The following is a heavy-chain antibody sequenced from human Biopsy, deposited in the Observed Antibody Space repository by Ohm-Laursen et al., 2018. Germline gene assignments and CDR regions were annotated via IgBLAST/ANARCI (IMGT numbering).Heavy chain of an antibody. CDR1: GGSISDYF. Sequence: SETLSLTCTVSGGSISDYFWSWIRQPADKGLEYIGRIYSSGRTFYNPSLKSRVTMSVATPDNQFSLKLSSVTAADTAVYFCARDAYGDYDTYY. J-gene: IGHJ6*03. D-gene: IGHD4-17*01. CDR3: ARDAYGDYDTYY. V-gene: IGHV4-4*07. CDR2: IYSSGRT.